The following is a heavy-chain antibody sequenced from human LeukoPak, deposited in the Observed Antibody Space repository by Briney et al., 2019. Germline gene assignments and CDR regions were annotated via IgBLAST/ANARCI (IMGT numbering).Heavy chain of an antibody. CDR3: ARGLEMAAETWFDP. Sequence: PSETLSLTCTVSGGSISSGSYYWSWIRQPAGKGLEWIGRIYTSGSTNYNPSLKSRVTISVDTSKNQSSLQLSSVTAADTAVYYCARGLEMAAETWFDPWGPGTLVTVSS. CDR1: GGSISSGSYY. D-gene: IGHD5-24*01. V-gene: IGHV4-61*02. J-gene: IGHJ5*02. CDR2: IYTSGST.